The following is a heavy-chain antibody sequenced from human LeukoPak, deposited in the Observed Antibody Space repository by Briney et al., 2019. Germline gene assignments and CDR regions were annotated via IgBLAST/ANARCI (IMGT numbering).Heavy chain of an antibody. CDR2: ISDSGGST. V-gene: IGHV3-23*01. CDR3: AKALAVNWNYGAFDI. J-gene: IGHJ3*02. CDR1: GFTFSSYG. Sequence: GGSLRLSCAASGFTFSSYGMSWVRQAPGKGLEWVSAISDSGGSTYYADSVKGRFTISRDNSKNTLYLQMNSLRAEDTAVYYCAKALAVNWNYGAFDIWGQGTMVTVSS. D-gene: IGHD1-7*01.